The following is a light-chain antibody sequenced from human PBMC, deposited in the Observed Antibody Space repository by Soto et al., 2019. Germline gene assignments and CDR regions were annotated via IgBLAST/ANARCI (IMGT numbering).Light chain of an antibody. CDR3: QQYGSSSEIT. CDR1: QGVAGSY. Sequence: EIVLTQSPGTLSLSPGERATLSCRASQGVAGSYLAWYQQKPGQAPRLLIYGASSRATGFPDRFSGSGSGTDFTLTISGLEPEDSAVYYCQQYGSSSEITFGQGTLLEVK. V-gene: IGKV3-20*01. CDR2: GAS. J-gene: IGKJ5*01.